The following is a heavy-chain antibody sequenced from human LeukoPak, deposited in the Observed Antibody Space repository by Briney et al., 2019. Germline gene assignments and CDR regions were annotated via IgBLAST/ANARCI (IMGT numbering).Heavy chain of an antibody. CDR2: IYHSGST. CDR3: ASQYYYGSEDAFDI. CDR1: GGSISSSNW. Sequence: KPSETLSLTCAVSGGSISSSNWWSWVRQPPGKGLEWIGEIYHSGSTDYNPSLKSRVTISVDKSKNQFSLKLSSVTAADTAVHYCASQYYYGSEDAFDIWGQGTMVTVSS. V-gene: IGHV4-4*02. J-gene: IGHJ3*02. D-gene: IGHD3-10*01.